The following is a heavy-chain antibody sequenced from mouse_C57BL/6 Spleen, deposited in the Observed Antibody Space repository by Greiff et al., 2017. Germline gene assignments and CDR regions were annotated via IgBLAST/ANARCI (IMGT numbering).Heavy chain of an antibody. D-gene: IGHD6-1*01. CDR1: GFTFSSYA. Sequence: EVKLMESGGGLVKPGGSLKLSCAASGFTFSSYAMSWFRQTPEKRLEWVATISDGGSYTYYPDIVKGRFTISRDNAKNNLYLQMSHLKSEDTAMYYCARDWGVRQDWYFDVWGTGTTVTVSS. V-gene: IGHV5-4*01. J-gene: IGHJ1*03. CDR2: ISDGGSYT. CDR3: ARDWGVRQDWYFDV.